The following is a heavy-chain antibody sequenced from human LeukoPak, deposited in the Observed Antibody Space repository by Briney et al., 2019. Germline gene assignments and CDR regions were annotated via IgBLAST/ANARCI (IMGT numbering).Heavy chain of an antibody. D-gene: IGHD6-13*01. CDR1: GGSISSYH. V-gene: IGHV4-59*01. CDR2: IYYSGST. CDR3: ARGEQQLAFDY. Sequence: SETLSLTCTVSGGSISSYHWSWIRQPPGKGLEWIGYIYYSGSTNYNPSLESRVTISVDTSKNQFSLKLSSVTAADTAVYYCARGEQQLAFDYWGQGTLVTVSS. J-gene: IGHJ4*02.